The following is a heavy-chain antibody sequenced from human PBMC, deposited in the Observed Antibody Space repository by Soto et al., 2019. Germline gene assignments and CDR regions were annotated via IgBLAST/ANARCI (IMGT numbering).Heavy chain of an antibody. CDR1: GGTFSSYA. D-gene: IGHD2-15*01. Sequence: QVQLVQSGAEVKKPGSSVKVSCKASGGTFSSYAISWVRQAPGQGLEWMGGIIPIFGTANYAQKFQGRLTITADESTSTAYLELCSVRSEETAVYYCARDIAATGMADWFDPWGQGTLVTVPS. CDR3: ARDIAATGMADWFDP. CDR2: IIPIFGTA. V-gene: IGHV1-69*12. J-gene: IGHJ5*02.